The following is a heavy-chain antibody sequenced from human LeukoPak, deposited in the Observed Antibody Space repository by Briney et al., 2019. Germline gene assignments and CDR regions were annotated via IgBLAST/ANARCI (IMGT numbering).Heavy chain of an antibody. Sequence: GGSLRLSCTASGFTFGDYAMSWFRQAPGKGLGWVGFIRSKAYGGTTEYAAAVKGRFTISRDDSKSIAYLQMNSLKTEDTAVYYCTRKYYDFWSGYYSPADYWGQGTLVTVSS. CDR3: TRKYYDFWSGYYSPADY. CDR2: IRSKAYGGTT. J-gene: IGHJ4*02. D-gene: IGHD3-3*01. CDR1: GFTFGDYA. V-gene: IGHV3-49*03.